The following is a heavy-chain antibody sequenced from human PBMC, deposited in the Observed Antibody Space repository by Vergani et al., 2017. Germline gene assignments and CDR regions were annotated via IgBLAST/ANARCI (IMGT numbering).Heavy chain of an antibody. CDR2: IYHSGST. J-gene: IGHJ4*02. D-gene: IGHD5-12*01. V-gene: IGHV4-38-2*01. CDR3: TRQPQDGASGPPSVPT. CDR1: GYSIRNGYY. Sequence: QVQLQESGPGLVEPSETLSLTCAVSGYSIRNGYYWGWIRQPPGKGLEWIGSIYHSGSTHYNPSLESRVTISVDTSKNDFSLKVTSVTAADTAVYYCTRQPQDGASGPPSVPTWGQGISVIVSS.